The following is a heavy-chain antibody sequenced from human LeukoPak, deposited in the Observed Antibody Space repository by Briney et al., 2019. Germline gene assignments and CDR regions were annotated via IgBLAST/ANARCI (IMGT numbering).Heavy chain of an antibody. CDR1: GFTFSNAW. J-gene: IGHJ4*02. V-gene: IGHV3-7*01. CDR2: IKGDGSQK. D-gene: IGHD5-24*01. CDR3: ARDWRDGYNQVFDY. Sequence: GGSLRLSCAASGFTFSNAWMSWVRLAPGMGLEWVANIKGDGSQKYYVDSVKGRFTISRDNAKSSLYLQMNSLRAEDTAVYYCARDWRDGYNQVFDYWGQGTLVTVSS.